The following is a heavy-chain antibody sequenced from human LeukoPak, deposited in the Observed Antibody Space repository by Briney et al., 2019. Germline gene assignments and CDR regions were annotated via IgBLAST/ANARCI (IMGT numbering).Heavy chain of an antibody. V-gene: IGHV3-7*01. Sequence: GGSLRLSCAASGFTFDDYGMSWVRQAPRKGLEWVANIKQDGSEKYYVDSVKGRFTISRDNAKNSLYLQMNSLRAEDTAVYYCARTTTGFDYWGQGTLVTVSS. CDR2: IKQDGSEK. D-gene: IGHD4-17*01. J-gene: IGHJ4*02. CDR1: GFTFDDYG. CDR3: ARTTTGFDY.